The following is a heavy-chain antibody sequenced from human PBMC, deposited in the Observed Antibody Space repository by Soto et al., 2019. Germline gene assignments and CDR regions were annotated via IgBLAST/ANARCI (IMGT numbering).Heavy chain of an antibody. D-gene: IGHD3-9*01. Sequence: ASVKVSCKASGYTFTSYGISWVRQAPGQGLEWMGWISAYNGNTNYAQKLKGRLTVTRDTSTATAYMDLSALTSDDTAMYYCARGLGLGDCWGQGTLVTVSS. V-gene: IGHV1-18*01. CDR2: ISAYNGNT. CDR3: ARGLGLGDC. J-gene: IGHJ4*02. CDR1: GYTFTSYG.